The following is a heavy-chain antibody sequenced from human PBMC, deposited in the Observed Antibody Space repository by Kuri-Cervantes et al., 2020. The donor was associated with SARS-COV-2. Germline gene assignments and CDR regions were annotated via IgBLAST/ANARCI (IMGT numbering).Heavy chain of an antibody. CDR1: GFTFSNYW. V-gene: IGHV3-74*01. CDR3: ARDGHHWNFDY. D-gene: IGHD1-1*01. J-gene: IGHJ4*02. CDR2: IKGDGGET. Sequence: GGSLRLSCTASGFTFSNYWMHWFRQAPGKGLVWLSRIKGDGGETIYADSVKGRFTISRDNAKNTLHLQMSSLRADDTAVYYCARDGHHWNFDYWGPGTLVTVSS.